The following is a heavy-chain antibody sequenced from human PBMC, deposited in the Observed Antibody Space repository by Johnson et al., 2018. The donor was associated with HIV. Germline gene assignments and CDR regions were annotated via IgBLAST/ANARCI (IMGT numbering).Heavy chain of an antibody. Sequence: VQLVESGGGLVQPGGSLRLSCAASGFTFSRYWMSWVRQAPGKGLEWVANIKQDGSETYSVDSVKGRFTISRDNAKNSLYVQMNSLRAEDTAMYYCTGGWYNLSAFDIWGQGTMVTVSS. CDR1: GFTFSRYW. J-gene: IGHJ3*02. CDR2: IKQDGSET. V-gene: IGHV3-7*01. CDR3: TGGWYNLSAFDI. D-gene: IGHD1-1*01.